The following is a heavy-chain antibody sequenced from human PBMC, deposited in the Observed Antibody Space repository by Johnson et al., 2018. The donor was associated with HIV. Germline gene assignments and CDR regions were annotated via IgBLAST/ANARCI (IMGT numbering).Heavy chain of an antibody. CDR1: GFTFSDYY. J-gene: IGHJ3*02. D-gene: IGHD6-6*01. CDR2: ISSSGSTI. V-gene: IGHV3-11*04. CDR3: ASEYSSSSQPNAFDI. Sequence: QVQLVESGGGLVKPGGSLRLSCGASGFTFSDYYMSWIRQAPGKGLEWVSYISSSGSTIYYADSVKGRFTISRDNAKNSLYLQMNSLRAEDTAVYYCASEYSSSSQPNAFDIWGQGTMVTVSS.